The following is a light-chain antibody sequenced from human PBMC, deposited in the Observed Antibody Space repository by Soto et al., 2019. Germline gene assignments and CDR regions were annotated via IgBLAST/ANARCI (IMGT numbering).Light chain of an antibody. Sequence: QSALTQPASVSGSPGQSITISCTGTSSDAGGYNYVSWYQRHPGKVPELMIYEVFRRPSGISNRFSGSKSGNTASLTISGLQAEDEADYYCCSYTTTSTYVFGGGPKLTVL. J-gene: IGLJ2*01. CDR3: CSYTTTSTYV. CDR2: EVF. CDR1: SSDAGGYNY. V-gene: IGLV2-14*01.